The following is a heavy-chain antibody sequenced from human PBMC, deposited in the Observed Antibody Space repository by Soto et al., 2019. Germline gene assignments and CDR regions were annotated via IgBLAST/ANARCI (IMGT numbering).Heavy chain of an antibody. CDR2: IWYDGSNK. Sequence: QVQLVESGGGVVQPGRSLRLSCAASGFTFSSYGMHWVRQAPGKGLEWVAVIWYDGSNKYYADSVKGRFTISRDNSKNTLYLQMNSLRAEDTAVYYCARRSLYYYGSGSYFSGYYGMDVW. CDR3: ARRSLYYYGSGSYFSGYYGMDV. D-gene: IGHD3-10*01. CDR1: GFTFSSYG. J-gene: IGHJ6*01. V-gene: IGHV3-33*01.